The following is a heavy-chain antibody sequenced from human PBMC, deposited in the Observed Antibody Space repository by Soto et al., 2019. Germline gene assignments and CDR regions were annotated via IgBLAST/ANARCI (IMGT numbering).Heavy chain of an antibody. Sequence: PGGSLRLSCAASGFTFSSYGMHWVRQAPGKGLEWVAVISYDGSNKYYADSVKGRFTISRDNSKNTLYLQMNSLRAEETAVYYCEKDPVPDYYESSGTHWRQG. CDR1: GFTFSSYG. D-gene: IGHD3-22*01. J-gene: IGHJ1*01. CDR2: ISYDGSNK. V-gene: IGHV3-30*18. CDR3: EKDPVPDYYESSGTH.